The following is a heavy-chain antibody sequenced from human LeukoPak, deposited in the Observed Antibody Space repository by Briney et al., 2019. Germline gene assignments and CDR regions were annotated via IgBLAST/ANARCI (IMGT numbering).Heavy chain of an antibody. CDR3: ASVRYYGDYAGDY. Sequence: PGGSLRLSCAASGFTFTTYAMAWVRQAPGKGLDWVSAISISGGNTYYSDSVKGRFTISRDNSKNTLYLQMNSLRAEDTAVYYCASVRYYGDYAGDYWGQGTLVTVSS. CDR2: ISISGGNT. J-gene: IGHJ4*02. CDR1: GFTFTTYA. D-gene: IGHD4-17*01. V-gene: IGHV3-23*01.